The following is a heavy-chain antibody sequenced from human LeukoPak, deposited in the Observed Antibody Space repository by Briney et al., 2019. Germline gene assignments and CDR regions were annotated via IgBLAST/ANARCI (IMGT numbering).Heavy chain of an antibody. CDR3: ARVPADILTGYYFDY. J-gene: IGHJ4*02. CDR1: GGSISSGDYC. Sequence: SETLSLTCTVSGGSISSGDYCWSWIRQPPGKGLEWIGYIYYSGSTYYNPSLKSRVTISVDTSKNQFSLKLSSVTAADTAVYYCARVPADILTGYYFDYWGQGTLVTVSS. D-gene: IGHD3-9*01. CDR2: IYYSGST. V-gene: IGHV4-30-4*01.